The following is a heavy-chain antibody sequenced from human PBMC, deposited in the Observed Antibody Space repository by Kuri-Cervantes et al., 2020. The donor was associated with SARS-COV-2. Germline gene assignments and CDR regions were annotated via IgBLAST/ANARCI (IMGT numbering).Heavy chain of an antibody. CDR2: IHYSGTT. D-gene: IGHD3-10*01. CDR1: GGSISSYY. CDR3: ARGYGSGSYSTYYYYYGMDV. J-gene: IGHJ6*02. Sequence: GSLRLSCTVSGGSISSYYWSWIRQPPGKGLEWIGYIHYSGTTNYAPSLMSRVTISVDTSKNQFSLKLSSVTAADMAVYYCARGYGSGSYSTYYYYYGMDVWGLGTTVTFYS. V-gene: IGHV4-59*12.